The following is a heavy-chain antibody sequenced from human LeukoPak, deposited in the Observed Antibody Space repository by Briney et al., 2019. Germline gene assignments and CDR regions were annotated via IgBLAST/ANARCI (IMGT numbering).Heavy chain of an antibody. J-gene: IGHJ2*01. CDR3: ARAAGLGSVWYFDL. Sequence: GASVKVSCKASEYTFTGYYMHWVRQAPGQGLEWMGRINPNSGGTNYAQKFQGRVTMTRDTSTSTAYMELSRLRSDDTAVYYCARAAGLGSVWYFDLWGRGTLITVSS. D-gene: IGHD7-27*01. CDR1: EYTFTGYY. V-gene: IGHV1-2*06. CDR2: INPNSGGT.